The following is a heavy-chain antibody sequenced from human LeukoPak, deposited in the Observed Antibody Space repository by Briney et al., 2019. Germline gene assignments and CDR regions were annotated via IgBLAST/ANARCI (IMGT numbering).Heavy chain of an antibody. V-gene: IGHV3-7*01. Sequence: GGSLRLSCAASGFTFSSYWMSWVRQAPGKGLEWVAHIKQDGSEKYYVDSVKGRFTISRDNAKNSLYLQMNSLRAEDTAVYYCAKEGGTTVTTPFDYWGQGTLVTVSS. J-gene: IGHJ4*02. CDR3: AKEGGTTVTTPFDY. CDR2: IKQDGSEK. CDR1: GFTFSSYW. D-gene: IGHD4-11*01.